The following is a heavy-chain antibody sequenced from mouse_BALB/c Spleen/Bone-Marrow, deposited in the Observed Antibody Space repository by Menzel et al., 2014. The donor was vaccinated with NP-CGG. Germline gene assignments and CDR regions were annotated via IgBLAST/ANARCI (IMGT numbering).Heavy chain of an antibody. CDR2: IHPNSGNT. CDR3: TRDGVGGAMDY. V-gene: IGHV1S130*01. D-gene: IGHD2-3*01. CDR1: GYTFTSTW. Sequence: VKLVESGSVLVRPGDSVKLSCKASGYTFTSTWIHWAKQRPGQGLEWIGEIHPNSGNTKYNEKLKGKATLTADTSSSTAYVDLSSPTSEDSAVYYCTRDGVGGAMDYWGQGTSVTVSS. J-gene: IGHJ4*01.